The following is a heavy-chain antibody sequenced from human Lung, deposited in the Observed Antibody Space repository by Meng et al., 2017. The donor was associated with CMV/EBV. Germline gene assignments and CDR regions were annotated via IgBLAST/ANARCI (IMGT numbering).Heavy chain of an antibody. J-gene: IGHJ6*02. CDR3: ARHGGSTIYYYYGMDV. D-gene: IGHD2-15*01. CDR2: IYPGDSDT. CDR1: GYSFTSYW. Sequence: GEXXKISCKGSGYSFTSYWIGWVRQMPGKGLEWMGIIYPGDSDTRYSPSFQGQVTISADKSISTAYLQWSSLKASDTAMYYCARHGGSTIYYYYGMDVWGQGTXVTVSS. V-gene: IGHV5-51*01.